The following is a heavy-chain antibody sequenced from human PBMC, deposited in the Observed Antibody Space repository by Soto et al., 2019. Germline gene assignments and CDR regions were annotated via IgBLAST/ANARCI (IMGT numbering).Heavy chain of an antibody. CDR2: TRNKANNYTT. D-gene: IGHD3-10*01. CDR3: ARGPNLMILGVTEAFKI. V-gene: IGHV3-72*01. CDR1: GFTFSDHY. Sequence: EVQLVESGGGLVQPGGSLRLSCAASGFTFSDHYMDWVRQAPGKGLEYVGRTRNKANNYTTEYAASVKGRFTISRDDSKNTVYLQMNSLKTEDTAVYYCARGPNLMILGVTEAFKIWGLGTKFTISS. J-gene: IGHJ3*02.